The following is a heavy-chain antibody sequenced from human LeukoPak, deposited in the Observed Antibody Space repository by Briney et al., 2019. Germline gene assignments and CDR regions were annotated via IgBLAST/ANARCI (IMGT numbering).Heavy chain of an antibody. J-gene: IGHJ4*02. Sequence: SCKASGGTFSSYAMHWVRQAPGKGLEWVAVISYDGSNKYYADSVKGRFTISRDNSKNTLYLQMNSLRAEDTAVYYCAREDTEDFDYWGQGTLVTVSS. CDR3: AREDTEDFDY. CDR1: GGTFSSYA. CDR2: ISYDGSNK. D-gene: IGHD1-14*01. V-gene: IGHV3-30-3*01.